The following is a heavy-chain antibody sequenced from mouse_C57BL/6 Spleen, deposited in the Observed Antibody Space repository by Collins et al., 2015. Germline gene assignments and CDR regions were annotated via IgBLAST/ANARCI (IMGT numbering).Heavy chain of an antibody. D-gene: IGHD1-1*01. CDR3: TRDYGSDY. Sequence: EVQVQQSGTVLARPGASVKMSCKTSGYTFTSYWMHWVKQRPGQGLEWIGAIYPGNSDTSYNQKFKDKAKLTAVTSASTAYMELSSLTNEDSAVYYCTRDYGSDYWGQGTTLTVSS. J-gene: IGHJ2*01. CDR2: IYPGNSDT. CDR1: GYTFTSYW. V-gene: IGHV1-5*01.